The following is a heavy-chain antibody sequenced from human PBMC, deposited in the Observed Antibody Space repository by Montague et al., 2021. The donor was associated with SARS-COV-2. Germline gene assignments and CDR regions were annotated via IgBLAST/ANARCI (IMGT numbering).Heavy chain of an antibody. Sequence: SETLSLTCAVSGASVSSINWRSWVRQPPGRGPEWIAEIHHTGIINFNPSLRSRGLISLDSSKNQFSLTLNSVTAADSATYYCASHPVFQQLYSWGQGTLVSVS. CDR1: GASVSSINW. CDR3: ASHPVFQQLYS. V-gene: IGHV4-4*02. D-gene: IGHD6-13*01. CDR2: IHHTGII. J-gene: IGHJ4*02.